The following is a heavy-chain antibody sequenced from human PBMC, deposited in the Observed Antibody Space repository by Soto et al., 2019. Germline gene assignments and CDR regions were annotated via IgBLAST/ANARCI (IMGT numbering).Heavy chain of an antibody. V-gene: IGHV4-34*01. Sequence: QVQLQQWGAGLLKPSETLSLTCAVYGGSFSGYYWSWIRQPPGKGLEWIGEINHSGSTNYNPSLKRRVTISVDTSKNQFSLKLSSVTAADTAVYYCARGTARRANYYYYGMDVWGQGTTVTVSS. CDR3: ARGTARRANYYYYGMDV. J-gene: IGHJ6*02. CDR2: INHSGST. D-gene: IGHD5-18*01. CDR1: GGSFSGYY.